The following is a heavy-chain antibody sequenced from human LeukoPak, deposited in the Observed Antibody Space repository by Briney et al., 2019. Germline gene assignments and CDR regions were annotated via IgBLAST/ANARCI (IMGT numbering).Heavy chain of an antibody. J-gene: IGHJ4*02. CDR2: INVKNGNK. CDR3: ARDIGSACFDY. Sequence: ASVKVSCKASGYTFTSYGISCVRQAPGQGLEWMGWINVKNGNKKYAQKVQGRVTMTTDTSTSTAYMELRSLRSDDTAVCYCARDIGSACFDYWGQGTLVTVSS. CDR1: GYTFTSYG. V-gene: IGHV1-18*04. D-gene: IGHD6-19*01.